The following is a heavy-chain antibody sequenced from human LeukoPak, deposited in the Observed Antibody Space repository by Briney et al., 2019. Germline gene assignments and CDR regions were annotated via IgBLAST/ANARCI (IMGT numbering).Heavy chain of an antibody. CDR1: RGSVFNTNW. Sequence: PSETLSLTCGVSRGSVFNTNWWTWVRQPPGKGLEWIGVDHLDGMTNYNPSLESRLTLSVEVSENQVSLKLTSVTAADTAVYYCAREGGFYRPLDYSGQGTLVTVSS. V-gene: IGHV4-4*02. J-gene: IGHJ4*02. CDR2: DHLDGMT. D-gene: IGHD3-3*01. CDR3: AREGGFYRPLDY.